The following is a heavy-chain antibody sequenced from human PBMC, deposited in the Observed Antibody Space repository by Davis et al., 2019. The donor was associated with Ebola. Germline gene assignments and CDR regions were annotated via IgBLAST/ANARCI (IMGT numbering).Heavy chain of an antibody. CDR1: GYTFTGYY. D-gene: IGHD2-8*02. CDR3: ARGRIVLVVYAMTLRWFDP. CDR2: INPNSGGT. V-gene: IGHV1-2*04. J-gene: IGHJ5*02. Sequence: ASVKVSCKASGYTFTGYYMHWVRQAPGQGLEWMGWINPNSGGTNYAQKFQGWVTMTRDTSISTAYMELSSLISEDTAVYYCARGRIVLVVYAMTLRWFDPWGQGTLVTVSS.